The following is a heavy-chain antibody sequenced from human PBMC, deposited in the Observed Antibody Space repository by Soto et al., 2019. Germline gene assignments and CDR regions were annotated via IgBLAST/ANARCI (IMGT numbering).Heavy chain of an antibody. V-gene: IGHV4-34*01. J-gene: IGHJ6*03. CDR2: INHSGST. Sequence: QVQLQQWGAGLLKPSETLSLTCAVYGGSFSGYYWSWIRQPPGKGLECIGEINHSGSTNYNPSLKSQVTISVDTSKNQSSLKLSSVTAADTAVYYWARVPLRYYYYMDVWGKGTTVTVSS. CDR3: ARVPLRYYYYMDV. CDR1: GGSFSGYY.